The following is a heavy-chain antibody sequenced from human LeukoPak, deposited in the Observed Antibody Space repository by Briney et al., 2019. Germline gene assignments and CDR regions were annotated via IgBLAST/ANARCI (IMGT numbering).Heavy chain of an antibody. V-gene: IGHV5-51*01. CDR2: IYPGDSDT. J-gene: IGHJ4*02. D-gene: IGHD5-24*01. CDR3: ARERVGRDGYRHFDY. CDR1: GYSFTSYW. Sequence: GESLKISCKGSGYSFTSYWIGRVRQMPGKGLEWMGIIYPGDSDTRYSPSFQGQVTMSADKSISIAYLQWNSLKASDTAMYYCARERVGRDGYRHFDYWGQGTLVTVSS.